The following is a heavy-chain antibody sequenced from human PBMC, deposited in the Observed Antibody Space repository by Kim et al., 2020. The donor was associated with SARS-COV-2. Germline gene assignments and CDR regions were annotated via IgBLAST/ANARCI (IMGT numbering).Heavy chain of an antibody. Sequence: SETLSLTCTVSGGSISSYYWSWIRQPPGKGLEWIGYIYYSGSTNYNPSLKSRVTISVDTSKNQFSLKLSSVTAADTAVYYCARDQGSGYDHGMDVWGQGTTVTVSS. D-gene: IGHD5-12*01. CDR2: IYYSGST. J-gene: IGHJ6*02. CDR3: ARDQGSGYDHGMDV. V-gene: IGHV4-59*01. CDR1: GGSISSYY.